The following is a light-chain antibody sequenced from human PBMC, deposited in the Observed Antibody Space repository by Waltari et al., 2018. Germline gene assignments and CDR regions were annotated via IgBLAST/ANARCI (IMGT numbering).Light chain of an antibody. J-gene: IGKJ2*01. Sequence: DIQLTQYPSTLSASAGDRVIITCRASQSISSYLAWYRQQPGKAPQLLIYGASTLQSGVPSRFSGSGSGAEFTLTISSLQPEDIATFSCQESYSTLYTFGQGTKVEIK. CDR2: GAS. CDR1: QSISSY. V-gene: IGKV1-39*01. CDR3: QESYSTLYT.